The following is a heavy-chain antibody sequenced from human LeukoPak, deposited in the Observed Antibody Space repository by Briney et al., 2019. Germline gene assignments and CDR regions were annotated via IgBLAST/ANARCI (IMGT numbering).Heavy chain of an antibody. CDR2: INHSGST. D-gene: IGHD3-10*01. V-gene: IGHV4-34*01. Sequence: PSETLSLTCAVYGGSFSGYYWSWIRQPPGKGLEWSGEINHSGSTNYNPSLKSRVTISVDTSKNQFSLNLSSVTAADTAVYYCAREDITMVRGAPSYYYYYMDVWGKGTTVTVSS. CDR1: GGSFSGYY. J-gene: IGHJ6*03. CDR3: AREDITMVRGAPSYYYYYMDV.